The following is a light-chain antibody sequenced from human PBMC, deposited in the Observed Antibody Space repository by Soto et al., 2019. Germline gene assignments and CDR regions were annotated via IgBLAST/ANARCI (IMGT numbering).Light chain of an antibody. CDR3: QQYGTSLT. V-gene: IGKV3D-20*01. Sequence: EIVLTQSPATLSLSPGERATLSCRASQGVGKNYLAWYQQIPGLAPRLLIYDVSNRATGIPDRFSGSGSGTDFILTISRLEPEDFAVYYCQQYGTSLTSGGGTKVEIK. J-gene: IGKJ4*01. CDR2: DVS. CDR1: QGVGKNY.